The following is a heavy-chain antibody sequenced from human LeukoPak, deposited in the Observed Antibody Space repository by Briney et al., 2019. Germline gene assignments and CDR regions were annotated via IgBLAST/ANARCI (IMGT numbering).Heavy chain of an antibody. CDR3: ARVIVVVISNWFDP. CDR1: GFTFSSYW. Sequence: GGSLRLSCAASGFTFSSYWMSWVRQAPGKGLEWVANIKQDGSEKYYVDSVKGRFTISRDNAKNSLYLQMNSLRAEDTAVYYCARVIVVVISNWFDPWGQGTPVTVSS. J-gene: IGHJ5*02. D-gene: IGHD3-22*01. CDR2: IKQDGSEK. V-gene: IGHV3-7*01.